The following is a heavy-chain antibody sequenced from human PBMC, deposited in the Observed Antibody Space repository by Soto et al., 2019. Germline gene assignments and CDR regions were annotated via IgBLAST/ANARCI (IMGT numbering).Heavy chain of an antibody. D-gene: IGHD2-15*01. Sequence: QVQLVESGGGVVQAGRSLRLSCAASGFTFSRYAMHWVRQAPGKGLEWVAVISYDGSNEYYADSVKGRFTISRDNSNKTMYQQMNSLRAEDTAVEYWARDKGSCSGCTCCGGYDYGMDVWGQGTTVTVSS. V-gene: IGHV3-30-3*01. CDR1: GFTFSRYA. CDR3: ARDKGSCSGCTCCGGYDYGMDV. J-gene: IGHJ6*02. CDR2: ISYDGSNE.